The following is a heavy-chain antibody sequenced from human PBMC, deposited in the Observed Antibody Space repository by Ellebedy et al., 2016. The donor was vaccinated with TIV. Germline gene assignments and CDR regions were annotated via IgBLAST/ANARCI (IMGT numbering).Heavy chain of an antibody. J-gene: IGHJ4*02. CDR3: ARDVSTDGWGAYFDC. V-gene: IGHV3-21*01. D-gene: IGHD5-24*01. CDR2: ISSGSSYI. Sequence: PGGSLRLSCEASGFTFYHYVMNWVRQAPGKGLAWVASISSGSSYIYYADSVKGRFAISRDNAKNSLYLQMNSLRAEDTAVYFCARDVSTDGWGAYFDCWGQGTLVTVSS. CDR1: GFTFYHYV.